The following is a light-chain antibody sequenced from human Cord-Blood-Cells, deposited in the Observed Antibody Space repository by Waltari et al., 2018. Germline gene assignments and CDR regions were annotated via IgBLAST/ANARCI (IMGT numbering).Light chain of an antibody. CDR3: QQYGSSRT. Sequence: ELVLTQSPGTLSLSPGEGATLSCRASQRVSSSYLAWYQQKPGQAPRLLTYGASSRATGIPDRFSGSGSEADFTLTISRREPEDCAVYYCQQYGSSRTFGGGTKVEIK. CDR2: GAS. V-gene: IGKV3-20*01. CDR1: QRVSSSY. J-gene: IGKJ4*01.